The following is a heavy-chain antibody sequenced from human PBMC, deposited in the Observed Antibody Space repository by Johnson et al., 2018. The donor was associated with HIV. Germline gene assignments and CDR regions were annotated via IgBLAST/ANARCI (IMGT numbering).Heavy chain of an antibody. CDR3: ALPYTGGVHAFDS. J-gene: IGHJ3*02. CDR1: GFTFSDYY. V-gene: IGHV3-11*01. D-gene: IGHD3-16*01. Sequence: QVQLVESGGGLVKPGGSLRLSCAASGFTFSDYYMTWIRQTPGKGLEWVSYISSSGTTVYYADSVRGRFSISRDNTKHSLYLQLNNLRIEDTALYYCALPYTGGVHAFDSWGQGTMVTVSS. CDR2: ISSSGTTV.